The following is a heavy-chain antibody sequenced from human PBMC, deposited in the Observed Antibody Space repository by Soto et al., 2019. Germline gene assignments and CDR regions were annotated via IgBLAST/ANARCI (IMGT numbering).Heavy chain of an antibody. D-gene: IGHD6-19*01. CDR2: ISSSGSTI. V-gene: IGHV3-11*01. CDR3: ARDVAVAGPLPGYYYYYMDV. J-gene: IGHJ6*03. CDR1: GFTFSDYY. Sequence: GGSLRLSCAASGFTFSDYYMSWIRQAPGKGLEWVSYISSSGSTIYYADSVKGRFTISGDNAKNSLYLQMNSLRAEDTAVYYCARDVAVAGPLPGYYYYYMDVWGKGTTVTVSS.